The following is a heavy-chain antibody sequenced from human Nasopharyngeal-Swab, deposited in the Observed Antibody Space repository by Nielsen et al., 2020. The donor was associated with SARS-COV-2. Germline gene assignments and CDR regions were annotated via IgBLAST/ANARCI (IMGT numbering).Heavy chain of an antibody. CDR3: VRATNLGGSLWVPDY. D-gene: IGHD5-12*01. V-gene: IGHV3-30-3*01. CDR2: ISYDGNIK. CDR1: GFTFSSYP. Sequence: GESLKISCAASGFTFSSYPMHWVRQAPGKGLDWVAVISYDGNIKYYTDSVKGRFTISRDNAKNTLYLQMNSLRAEDTALYYCVRATNLGGSLWVPDYWGQGTLVTVSS. J-gene: IGHJ4*02.